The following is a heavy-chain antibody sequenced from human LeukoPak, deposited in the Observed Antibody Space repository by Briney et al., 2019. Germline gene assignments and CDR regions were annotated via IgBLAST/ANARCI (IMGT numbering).Heavy chain of an antibody. J-gene: IGHJ4*02. CDR2: IYSGGST. CDR3: ARAHSYSGPDY. D-gene: IGHD5-12*01. CDR1: GFTFSSYS. V-gene: IGHV3-66*01. Sequence: PGGSLRLSCAASGFTFSSYSMNWVRQAPGKGLEWVSIIYSGGSTYYADSVKGRYTISRDNSKNTLYLQMNSLRAEDTAVYYCARAHSYSGPDYWGQGTLVTVSS.